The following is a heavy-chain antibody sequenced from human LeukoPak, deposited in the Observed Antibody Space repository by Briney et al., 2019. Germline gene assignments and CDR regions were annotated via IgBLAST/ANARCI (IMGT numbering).Heavy chain of an antibody. CDR3: ARYGGSGTYFFDY. J-gene: IGHJ4*02. CDR2: IYDSGST. Sequence: PSETLSLTCAVSGGSISSRGYSWSWVRQPPGKGLEWIVYIYDSGSTYYNPSLKSRVTISLDRSKNQFSLKLSSVTDAETAVYYCARYGGSGTYFFDYWGRGNLVTVSS. CDR1: GGSISSRGYS. V-gene: IGHV4-30-2*01. D-gene: IGHD3-10*01.